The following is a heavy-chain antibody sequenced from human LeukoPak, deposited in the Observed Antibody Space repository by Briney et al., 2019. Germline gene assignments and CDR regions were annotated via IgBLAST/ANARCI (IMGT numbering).Heavy chain of an antibody. D-gene: IGHD3-10*01. Sequence: GGSLRLSCAGSGFTFRGSAMHWARQASGKGLEWVGRIRSTANGYATAYAASVKGRFTISRDDSKNTAYLQMDSLKTEDTAVYYCTGNYYGSGSYADFDYWGQGTLVTVSS. CDR2: IRSTANGYAT. CDR1: GFTFRGSA. V-gene: IGHV3-73*01. CDR3: TGNYYGSGSYADFDY. J-gene: IGHJ4*02.